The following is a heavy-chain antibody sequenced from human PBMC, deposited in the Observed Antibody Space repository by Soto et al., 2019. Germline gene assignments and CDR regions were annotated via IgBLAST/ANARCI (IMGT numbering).Heavy chain of an antibody. Sequence: GGSLRLSCAASGFTFSSYGMHWVRQAPGKGLEWVAVIWYDGSNKYYADSVKGRFTISRDNSKNTLYLQMNSLRAEDTAVYYCARDEMVYAIPNFDYWGQGTLVSVSS. CDR3: ARDEMVYAIPNFDY. D-gene: IGHD2-8*01. CDR2: IWYDGSNK. J-gene: IGHJ4*02. V-gene: IGHV3-33*01. CDR1: GFTFSSYG.